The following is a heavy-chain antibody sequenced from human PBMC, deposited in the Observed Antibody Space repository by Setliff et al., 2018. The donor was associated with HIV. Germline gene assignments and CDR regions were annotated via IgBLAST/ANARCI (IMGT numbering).Heavy chain of an antibody. CDR2: IIPIFGTT. CDR1: GGTFSRYT. Sequence: GASVKVSCKASGGTFSRYTISWVRQAPGQGLEWMGGIIPIFGTTNYAQRFQGRVSITADASTSTAYMELSSLRSEDTAMYFCVRGTRYDFWSNYLTDYYFDYWGQGTLVTVSS. CDR3: VRGTRYDFWSNYLTDYYFDY. J-gene: IGHJ4*02. D-gene: IGHD3-3*01. V-gene: IGHV1-69*13.